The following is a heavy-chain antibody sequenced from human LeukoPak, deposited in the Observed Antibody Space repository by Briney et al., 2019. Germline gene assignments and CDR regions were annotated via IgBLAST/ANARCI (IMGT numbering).Heavy chain of an antibody. J-gene: IGHJ3*02. V-gene: IGHV4-59*01. Sequence: SETLSLTCTISGGSIGSYYWTWIRQPPGKGLEWIGYIDYSGSTNYNPSLKSRVTMSVDTSKNQFSLKLSSVTAADTAVYYCARADCSGGSCYAFDIWGQGTMVTVSS. CDR1: GGSIGSYY. D-gene: IGHD2-15*01. CDR3: ARADCSGGSCYAFDI. CDR2: IDYSGST.